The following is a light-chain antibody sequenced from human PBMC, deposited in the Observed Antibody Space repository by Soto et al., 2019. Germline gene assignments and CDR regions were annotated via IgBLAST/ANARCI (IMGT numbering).Light chain of an antibody. Sequence: EIALTQSPGTLSLSPGERATLSCRASQSVGNNYLAWYQQKPGQAPRFLIYDASSRDTGIPDRFSGSGSGTDFTLTISRLEPEDFAVYYCQQYGSTPLTFGGGTKVEIK. V-gene: IGKV3-20*01. CDR1: QSVGNNY. CDR2: DAS. J-gene: IGKJ4*01. CDR3: QQYGSTPLT.